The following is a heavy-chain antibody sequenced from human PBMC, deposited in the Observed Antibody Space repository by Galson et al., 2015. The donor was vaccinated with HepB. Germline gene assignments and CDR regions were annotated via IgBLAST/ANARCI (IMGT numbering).Heavy chain of an antibody. CDR3: AREAARSTRYKSANDY. V-gene: IGHV1-69*04. D-gene: IGHD3-16*02. Sequence: SVKVSCKGPGGMFSTYTISWVRQAPGQGPEWMGRIIPLLGLTYYAQNFQGRVTLSADKFGNNAYMEVTGLKYEDTALYYCAREAARSTRYKSANDYWGQGTPLTVPS. J-gene: IGHJ4*02. CDR2: IIPLLGLT. CDR1: GGMFSTYT.